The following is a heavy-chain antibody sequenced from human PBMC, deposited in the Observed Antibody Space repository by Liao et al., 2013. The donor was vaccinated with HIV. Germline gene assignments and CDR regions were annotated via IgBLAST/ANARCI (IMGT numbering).Heavy chain of an antibody. CDR2: SYTTGST. V-gene: IGHV4-4*07. Sequence: QVQLQESGPGLVKPSETLSLTCTVSGGSISDNYWSWIRQPAGKGLEWIGRSYTTGSTNYNPSLKGRVTISIHTSKNQLSLKLTSVTAADTAVYYCATAGDTSGYYWAALDSWGQGTLVTVSS. J-gene: IGHJ4*02. D-gene: IGHD3-22*01. CDR3: ATAGDTSGYYWAALDS. CDR1: GGSISDNY.